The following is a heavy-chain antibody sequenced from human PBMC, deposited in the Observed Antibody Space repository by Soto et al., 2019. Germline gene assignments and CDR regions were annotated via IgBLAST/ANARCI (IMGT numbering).Heavy chain of an antibody. CDR2: IKQDGSEK. J-gene: IGHJ4*02. D-gene: IGHD1-26*01. CDR1: GFTFSSYW. V-gene: IGHV3-7*03. Sequence: EVQLVESGGGLVQPGGSLRLSCAASGFTFSSYWMSWVRQAPGKGLEWVANIKQDGSEKYYVDSVKGRFTISRDNAKKSLYLQMNSLRAEDTAVYYCAREFTHSGSPYYFDYWGQGTLVTVSS. CDR3: AREFTHSGSPYYFDY.